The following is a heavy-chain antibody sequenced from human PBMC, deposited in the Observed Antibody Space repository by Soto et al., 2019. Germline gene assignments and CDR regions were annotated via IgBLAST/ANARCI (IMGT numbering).Heavy chain of an antibody. CDR1: GGSISSSSYY. J-gene: IGHJ4*02. Sequence: PSETLSLTCTVSGGSISSSSYYWGWIRQPPGKGLEWIGSIYYSGSTYYNPSLKSRVTISVDTSKNQFSLKLSSVTAADTAVYYCARHNQWLVPFDYWGQGTPVTVSS. D-gene: IGHD6-19*01. CDR3: ARHNQWLVPFDY. V-gene: IGHV4-39*01. CDR2: IYYSGST.